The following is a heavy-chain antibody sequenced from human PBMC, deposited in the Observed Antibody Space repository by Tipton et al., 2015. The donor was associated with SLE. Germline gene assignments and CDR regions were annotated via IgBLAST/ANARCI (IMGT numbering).Heavy chain of an antibody. CDR3: AAYYEGAFDI. CDR2: ISWNSGSI. Sequence: RSLRLSCAASGFTFDDYAMHWVRQAPGKGLEWVSGISWNSGSIGYADSVKGRFTISRDNAKNSLYLQMNSLRAEDTALYYCAAYYEGAFDIWGQGTMVTVSS. V-gene: IGHV3-9*01. J-gene: IGHJ3*02. D-gene: IGHD3-3*01. CDR1: GFTFDDYA.